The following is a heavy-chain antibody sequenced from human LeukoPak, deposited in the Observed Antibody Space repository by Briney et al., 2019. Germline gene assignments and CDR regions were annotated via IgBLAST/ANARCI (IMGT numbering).Heavy chain of an antibody. CDR3: ARDWDSRNDYFDP. V-gene: IGHV1-18*01. Sequence: TSAHNDDTNYAETLQGRLTMTTDISTSTAYMELTSLRSDDTAVYYCARDWDSRNDYFDPWGQGTLVIVSS. J-gene: IGHJ4*02. D-gene: IGHD1-1*01. CDR2: TSAHNDDT.